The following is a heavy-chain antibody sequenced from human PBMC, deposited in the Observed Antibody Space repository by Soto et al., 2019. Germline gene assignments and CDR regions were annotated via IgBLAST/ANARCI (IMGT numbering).Heavy chain of an antibody. CDR2: INGSSSTM. D-gene: IGHD2-15*01. V-gene: IGHV3-48*02. J-gene: IGHJ5*02. CDR1: GFTFGIYS. CDR3: ARGDRFRCSGDRCFSDGLFLS. Sequence: EVQLVESGGGLVQRGGSLRLSCAASGFTFGIYSMNWVRQAPGKGLEWISYINGSSSTMYYADSVKGRFIISRDNAENSLYLQMNSLRDAETAVYYCARGDRFRCSGDRCFSDGLFLSWGQGTLVTVSS.